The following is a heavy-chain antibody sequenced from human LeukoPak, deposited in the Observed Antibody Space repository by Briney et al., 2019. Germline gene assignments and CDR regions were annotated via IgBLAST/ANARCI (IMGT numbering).Heavy chain of an antibody. CDR1: GGSFRGYY. D-gene: IGHD6-13*01. J-gene: IGHJ3*02. V-gene: IGHV4-34*01. CDR2: INHSGST. Sequence: PSETLSLTCAVYGGSFRGYYWSWIRQPPGKGLEGIGEINHSGSTNYNPSLKSRVTISVDTSKNQFSLKLSSVTAADTAVYYCARGRGAAAGTSEPIRRAFDIWGQGTMVTVSS. CDR3: ARGRGAAAGTSEPIRRAFDI.